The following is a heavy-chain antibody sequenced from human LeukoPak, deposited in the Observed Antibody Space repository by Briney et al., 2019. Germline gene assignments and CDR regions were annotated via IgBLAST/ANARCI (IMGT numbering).Heavy chain of an antibody. Sequence: GGSLRLSCAVSGFTFSSYGMHWVRQAPGKGLEWVAVIWYDGSNKYYADSVRGRFTISRDNSKNTLYLQMNSLRAEDTAVYYCAKDPYYYGSGSYDNWFDPWGQGTLVTVSS. V-gene: IGHV3-30*02. D-gene: IGHD3-10*01. CDR2: IWYDGSNK. CDR3: AKDPYYYGSGSYDNWFDP. J-gene: IGHJ5*02. CDR1: GFTFSSYG.